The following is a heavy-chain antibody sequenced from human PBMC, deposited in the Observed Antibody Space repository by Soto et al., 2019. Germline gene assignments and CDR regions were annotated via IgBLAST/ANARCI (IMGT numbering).Heavy chain of an antibody. CDR3: ARDGGNSGYDC. D-gene: IGHD5-12*01. CDR1: GFTFSSYS. Sequence: EVQLVESGGGLVKPGGSLRLSCAASGFTFSSYSMNWDRQAPGKGLEWVSSISTSSNYIYYADSAKGRFTISRDNDKNSLYLQMNSLRAEDTAVYYCARDGGNSGYDCWGQGTLVTVSS. J-gene: IGHJ4*02. CDR2: ISTSSNYI. V-gene: IGHV3-21*01.